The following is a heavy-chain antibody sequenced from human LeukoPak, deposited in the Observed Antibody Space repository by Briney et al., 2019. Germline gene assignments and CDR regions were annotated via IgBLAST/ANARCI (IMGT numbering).Heavy chain of an antibody. CDR1: GGSISSGGYS. Sequence: SQTLSLTCAVSGGSISSGGYSWSWIRQPPGKGLEWIGYMYYSGSTNYNPSLKSRVTISVDTSKNQFSLKLSSVTAADTAVYYCASSHPLGSNNDYYTPFDYWGQGILVTVSS. CDR2: MYYSGST. CDR3: ASSHPLGSNNDYYTPFDY. D-gene: IGHD3-3*01. J-gene: IGHJ4*02. V-gene: IGHV4-30-4*07.